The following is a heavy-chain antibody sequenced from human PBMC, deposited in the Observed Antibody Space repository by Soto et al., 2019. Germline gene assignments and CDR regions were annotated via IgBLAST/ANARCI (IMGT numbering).Heavy chain of an antibody. D-gene: IGHD6-13*01. V-gene: IGHV4-61*01. CDR2: IYYSGST. CDR1: GDSISIGTYY. CDR3: ARHSHREEDY. J-gene: IGHJ4*02. Sequence: SDTLSLTCTVSGDSISIGTYYWSWIRQHPGKGLEWIGYIYYSGSTNYNPSLKSRVTISVDTSKNQFSLKLSSVTAADTAVYYCARHSHREEDYWGQGTLVTVSS.